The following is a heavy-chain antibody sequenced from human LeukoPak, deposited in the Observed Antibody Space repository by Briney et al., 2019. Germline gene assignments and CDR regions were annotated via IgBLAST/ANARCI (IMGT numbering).Heavy chain of an antibody. CDR2: IYYSGST. V-gene: IGHV4-39*01. D-gene: IGHD3-22*01. CDR1: GGSISSSSYY. Sequence: PSETLSLTCTVSGGSISSSSYYWGWIRQPPGKGLEWIGNIYYSGSTYYNPSLKSRVTISVDTSKNQFSLKLSSVTAADTAVYYCARDLVVPMYYYDSSGYFDYWGQGTLVTVSS. CDR3: ARDLVVPMYYYDSSGYFDY. J-gene: IGHJ4*02.